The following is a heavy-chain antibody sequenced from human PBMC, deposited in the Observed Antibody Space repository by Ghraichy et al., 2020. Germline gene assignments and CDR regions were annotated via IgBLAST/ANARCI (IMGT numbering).Heavy chain of an antibody. D-gene: IGHD3-22*01. CDR2: INHSGST. Sequence: ESLNISCAVYGGSFSGYYWSWIRQPPGKGLEWIGEINHSGSTNYNPSLKSRVTISVDTSKNQFSLKLSSVTAADTAVYYCAGKTYYYDSSGYTDYWGQGTLVTVSS. CDR3: AGKTYYYDSSGYTDY. V-gene: IGHV4-34*01. J-gene: IGHJ4*02. CDR1: GGSFSGYY.